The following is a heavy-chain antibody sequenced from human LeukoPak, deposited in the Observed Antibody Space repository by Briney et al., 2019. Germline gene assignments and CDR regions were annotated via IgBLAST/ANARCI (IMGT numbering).Heavy chain of an antibody. CDR2: IYHSGST. Sequence: SETLSLTCAVSGYSFSSGYYWGWIRHPPGQGLEWVGRIYHSGSTYYNPSLKSRVTISVDTSKNQFSLKLSSVTAADTAVYYCARDGPITMVRGVISPWGQGTLVTVSS. V-gene: IGHV4-38-2*02. CDR3: ARDGPITMVRGVISP. D-gene: IGHD3-10*01. J-gene: IGHJ5*02. CDR1: GYSFSSGYY.